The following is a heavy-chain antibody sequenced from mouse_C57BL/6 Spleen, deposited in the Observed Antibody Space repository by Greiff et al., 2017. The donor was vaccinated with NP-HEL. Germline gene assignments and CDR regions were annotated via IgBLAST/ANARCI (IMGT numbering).Heavy chain of an antibody. CDR1: GYAFSSSW. V-gene: IGHV1-82*01. CDR3: ARGSSGPFAY. CDR2: IYPGDGDT. D-gene: IGHD3-2*02. Sequence: VKPGASVKISCKASGYAFSSSWMNWVKQRPGKGLEWIGRIYPGDGDTNYNGKFKGKATLTADKSSSTAYMQLSSLTSEDSAVYFCARGSSGPFAYWGQGTLVTVSA. J-gene: IGHJ3*01.